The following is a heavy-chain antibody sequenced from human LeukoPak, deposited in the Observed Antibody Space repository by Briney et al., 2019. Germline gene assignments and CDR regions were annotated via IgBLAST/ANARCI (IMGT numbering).Heavy chain of an antibody. J-gene: IGHJ4*02. D-gene: IGHD2-21*02. Sequence: GGSLRLSCAASGFTFSDYYMSWIRQAPGKGLEWVSYISSSGSTIYYADSVKGRFTISRDNAKNSLYLQMNSLRAEDTALYYCAKDKGGVTAIRGPFDYWGQGTLVTVSS. CDR1: GFTFSDYY. V-gene: IGHV3-11*01. CDR3: AKDKGGVTAIRGPFDY. CDR2: ISSSGSTI.